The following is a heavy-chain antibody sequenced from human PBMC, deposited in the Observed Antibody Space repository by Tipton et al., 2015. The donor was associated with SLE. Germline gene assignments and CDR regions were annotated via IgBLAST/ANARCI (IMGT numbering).Heavy chain of an antibody. CDR3: ARGDVDTSMLVAFDI. J-gene: IGHJ3*02. CDR2: IYYSGNT. CDR1: GGSISSGSYY. Sequence: TLSLTCNVSGGSISSGSYYWSWIRQPPGKGLEWIGYIYYSGNTNYNSSLKSRVTISVDASKNQFYLKMNSVSAADTAVYYCARGDVDTSMLVAFDIWGQGTMVTVSS. V-gene: IGHV4-61*01. D-gene: IGHD5-18*01.